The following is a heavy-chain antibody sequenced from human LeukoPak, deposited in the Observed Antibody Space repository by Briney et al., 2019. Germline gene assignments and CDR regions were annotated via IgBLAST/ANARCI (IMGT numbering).Heavy chain of an antibody. J-gene: IGHJ4*02. CDR2: IKSKTDGGTT. V-gene: IGHV3-15*01. CDR1: GFTFSNAW. CDR3: TTAGTYSGSYFQPPDVYY. D-gene: IGHD1-26*01. Sequence: PGGSLRLSCAASGFTFSNAWMSWVRQAPGKGLEWVGRIKSKTDGGTTDYAAPVKGRFTISRDDSKNTLYLQMNSLKTEDTAVYYCTTAGTYSGSYFQPPDVYYWGQGTLVTVSS.